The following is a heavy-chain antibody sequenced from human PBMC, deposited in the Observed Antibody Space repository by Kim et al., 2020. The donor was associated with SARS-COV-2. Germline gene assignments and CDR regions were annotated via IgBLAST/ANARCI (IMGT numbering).Heavy chain of an antibody. CDR1: GYSFTSYW. CDR2: IYPGDSDT. D-gene: IGHD3-9*01. V-gene: IGHV5-51*01. J-gene: IGHJ6*02. CDR3: ARHTAFGLTGMYMGGYYYYGMDV. Sequence: GESLKISCKGSGYSFTSYWIGWVRQMPGKGLEWMGIIYPGDSDTRYSPSFQGQVTISADKSISTAYLQWSSLKASDTAMYYCARHTAFGLTGMYMGGYYYYGMDVWGQGTTVTVSS.